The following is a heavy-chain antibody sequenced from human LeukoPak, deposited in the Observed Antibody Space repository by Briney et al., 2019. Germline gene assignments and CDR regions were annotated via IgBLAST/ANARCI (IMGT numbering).Heavy chain of an antibody. J-gene: IGHJ4*02. CDR1: GYTFTSYG. V-gene: IGHV1-18*01. D-gene: IGHD3-22*01. CDR3: ARVNYYDSSGYYYAHLDY. CDR2: ISAYNGNT. Sequence: ASVKVSCKASGYTFTSYGISWVRQAPGQGLEWMGWISAYNGNTNYAQKLQGRVTMTTDTSTSTAYMELRSLRSDDTAVYYCARVNYYDSSGYYYAHLDYWDQGTLVTVSS.